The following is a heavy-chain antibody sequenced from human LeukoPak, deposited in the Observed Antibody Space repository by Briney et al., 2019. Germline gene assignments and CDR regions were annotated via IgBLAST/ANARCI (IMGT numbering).Heavy chain of an antibody. V-gene: IGHV1-69*13. J-gene: IGHJ4*02. D-gene: IGHD5-18*01. CDR2: IIPIFGTA. CDR3: ARDMSYSDGSFFDY. CDR1: GGTFSSYA. Sequence: GASVKVSCKASGGTFSSYAISWVRQAPGQGLEWMGGIIPIFGTANYAQKFQGRVTITADESTSTAYVELSSLRSEDTAVYYCARDMSYSDGSFFDYWGQGTLVTVSS.